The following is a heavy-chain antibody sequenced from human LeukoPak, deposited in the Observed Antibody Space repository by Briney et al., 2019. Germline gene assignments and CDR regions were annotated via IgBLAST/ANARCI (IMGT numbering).Heavy chain of an antibody. D-gene: IGHD3-16*01. CDR2: ISPNSGGT. V-gene: IGHV1-2*02. CDR3: AREGPKGDFIDY. CDR1: GYTFTGYY. Sequence: ASVKVSCKASGYTFTGYYMHWVRQAPGQGLEWMGWISPNSGGTNYAQKFQGRVTMTRDTSISTAYMELSRLRSDDTAVYYCAREGPKGDFIDYWGQGTLVTVSS. J-gene: IGHJ4*02.